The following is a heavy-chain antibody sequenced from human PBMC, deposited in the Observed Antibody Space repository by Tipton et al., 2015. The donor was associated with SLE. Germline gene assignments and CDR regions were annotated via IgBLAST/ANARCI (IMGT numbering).Heavy chain of an antibody. J-gene: IGHJ4*02. CDR1: GFTVSSNY. V-gene: IGHV3-53*01. CDR3: ARDKTWGSFGY. Sequence: SLRLSCAASGFTVSSNYMSWVRQAPGRGLEWVSLIYNDGRAYYADSVKGRFTISRDNSKDTIYLQMNSLRAEDTALYYCARDKTWGSFGYWGQGTLVIVSS. D-gene: IGHD7-27*01. CDR2: IYNDGRA.